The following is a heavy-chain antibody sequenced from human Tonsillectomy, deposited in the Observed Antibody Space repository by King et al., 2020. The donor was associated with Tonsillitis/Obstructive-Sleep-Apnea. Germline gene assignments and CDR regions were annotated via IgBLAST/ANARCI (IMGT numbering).Heavy chain of an antibody. CDR2: ISSVGSHT. CDR3: ARPGDDLGFDF. J-gene: IGHJ4*02. D-gene: IGHD3-16*01. V-gene: IGHV3-11*05. CDR1: GFTFSDYF. Sequence: VQLVESGGGLVKPGGSLRLSCAVSGFTFSDYFMSWIRQAPGKGLEWLSYISSVGSHTSYADSVKGRFTISRDNANNLLYLQMDSLRAEDTAIYYCARPGDDLGFDFWGQGARVTVST.